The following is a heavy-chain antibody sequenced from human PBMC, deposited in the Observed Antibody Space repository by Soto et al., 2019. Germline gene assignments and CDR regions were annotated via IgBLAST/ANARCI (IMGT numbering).Heavy chain of an antibody. CDR2: IRSRANTYAT. V-gene: IGHV3-73*02. CDR1: GFTFSDSA. D-gene: IGHD5-18*01. CDR3: ARHVSDVETALGSLDY. Sequence: EVQLVESGGGLVQPGGSLKLSCAASGFTFSDSAMHWVRQASGKGLEWVGRIRSRANTYATAYTASVKGRFTISRDDSKNTAYLQMNSLKTEDTAVYYCARHVSDVETALGSLDYWCQGSLVTVSS. J-gene: IGHJ4*02.